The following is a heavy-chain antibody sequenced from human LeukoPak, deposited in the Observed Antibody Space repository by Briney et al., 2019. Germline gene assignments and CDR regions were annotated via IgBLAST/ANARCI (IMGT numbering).Heavy chain of an antibody. CDR2: INFSGST. Sequence: KPSETLSLTCAVYGGSISGYYWSWIRQPPGKGLEWIGEINFSGSTNYNPSRKCRVTISVDTSKTQFSLKRSSVTAAETAVCYCARGVRITIFGVVIGRPYFDYGGQGTLVTVSS. J-gene: IGHJ4*02. V-gene: IGHV4-34*01. CDR3: ARGVRITIFGVVIGRPYFDY. CDR1: GGSISGYY. D-gene: IGHD3-3*01.